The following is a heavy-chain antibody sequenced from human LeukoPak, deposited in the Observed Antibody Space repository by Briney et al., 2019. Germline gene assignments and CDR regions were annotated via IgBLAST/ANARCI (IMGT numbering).Heavy chain of an antibody. CDR3: ARVGYYYDSSGYYYGVYYYYYMDV. CDR2: IRGSGGST. D-gene: IGHD3-22*01. V-gene: IGHV3-23*01. Sequence: PGGSLRLSCAASGFIFSTYGMSWVRQAPGKGLEWVSGIRGSGGSTYYADSVKGRFTISRDNAKNSLYLQMNSLRAEDTAVYYCARVGYYYDSSGYYYGVYYYYYMDVWGKGTTVTVSS. J-gene: IGHJ6*03. CDR1: GFIFSTYG.